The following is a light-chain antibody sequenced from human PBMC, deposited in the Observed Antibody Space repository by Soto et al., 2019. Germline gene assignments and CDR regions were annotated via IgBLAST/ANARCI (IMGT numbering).Light chain of an antibody. Sequence: DIQMTQSPSSLSASVGDSVTITCRASQAISNYLVWYQQKPGKVPKLLIYAASTLQPGVPSRFSGSGSGTDFTLTINSLQPEDVANYYCQKYNHPPFTFGPGTKVDIK. CDR3: QKYNHPPFT. V-gene: IGKV1-27*01. J-gene: IGKJ3*01. CDR2: AAS. CDR1: QAISNY.